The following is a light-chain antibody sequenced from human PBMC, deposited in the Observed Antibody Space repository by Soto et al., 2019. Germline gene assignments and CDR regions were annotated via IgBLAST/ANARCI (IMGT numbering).Light chain of an antibody. CDR1: QSVCSS. Sequence: EIVLTQSPATLSLSPGETATLSCRGSQSVCSSLAWYQQKPGQTPRLLIYDASNRATGIPARVSGSGSGTDFTLPVSSLEPEDFAVYYCQQSSRWHLTFGGGTKVEIK. CDR2: DAS. CDR3: QQSSRWHLT. V-gene: IGKV3-11*01. J-gene: IGKJ4*01.